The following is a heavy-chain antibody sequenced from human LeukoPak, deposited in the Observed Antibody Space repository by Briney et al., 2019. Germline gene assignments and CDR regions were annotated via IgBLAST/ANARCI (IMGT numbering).Heavy chain of an antibody. Sequence: PGGSLRLSCAASGFTFDDYGMSWVRQAPGKGLEWVSGINWNGGSTGYADSVKGRFTISRDNAKNSLYLQMSSLRAEDTALYYCARARTYYYYYMDVWGKGTTATVSS. CDR1: GFTFDDYG. J-gene: IGHJ6*03. CDR3: ARARTYYYYYMDV. V-gene: IGHV3-20*04. CDR2: INWNGGST.